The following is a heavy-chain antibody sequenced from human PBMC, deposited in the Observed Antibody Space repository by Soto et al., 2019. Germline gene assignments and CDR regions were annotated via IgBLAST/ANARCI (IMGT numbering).Heavy chain of an antibody. CDR2: IIPIFGTA. CDR3: ARDYYGSGSQHYYYYYGMDV. D-gene: IGHD3-10*01. J-gene: IGHJ6*02. V-gene: IGHV1-69*13. Sequence: SVKVSCKASGGTFSSYAISWVRQAPGQGLEWMGGIIPIFGTANYAQKFQGRVTITADESTSTAYMELSSLRSEDTAVYYCARDYYGSGSQHYYYYYGMDVWGQGTTVTVSS. CDR1: GGTFSSYA.